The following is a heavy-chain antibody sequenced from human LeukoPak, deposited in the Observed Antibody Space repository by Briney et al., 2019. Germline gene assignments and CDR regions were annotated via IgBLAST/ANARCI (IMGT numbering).Heavy chain of an antibody. J-gene: IGHJ6*02. CDR1: GYTFTCYY. CDR2: INPNSGGT. Sequence: ASVKVSCKASGYTFTCYYMHWVRQAPGQGLEWMGWINPNSGGTNYAQKFQGRVTMTRDTSISTAYMELSRLRSDDTAVYYCARELSAALLYYYYGMDVWGQGTTVTVSS. CDR3: ARELSAALLYYYYGMDV. V-gene: IGHV1-2*02. D-gene: IGHD6-13*01.